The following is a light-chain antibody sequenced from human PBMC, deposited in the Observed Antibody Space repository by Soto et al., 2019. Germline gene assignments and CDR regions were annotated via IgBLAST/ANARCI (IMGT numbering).Light chain of an antibody. CDR2: AAS. V-gene: IGKV1-27*01. J-gene: IGKJ1*01. Sequence: DIQMTQSPSSLSASVGDRVTIPCRASQDISNYVAWYQQKPGKVPKLLLYAASTLQSGVPSRFSGGGSGTDSTLTISSLQPEDVATYYCQEYNSARGTFGQGTKVEIK. CDR3: QEYNSARGT. CDR1: QDISNY.